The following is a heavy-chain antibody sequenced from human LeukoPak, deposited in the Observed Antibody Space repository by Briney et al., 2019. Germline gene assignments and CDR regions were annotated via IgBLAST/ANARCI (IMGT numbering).Heavy chain of an antibody. V-gene: IGHV3-48*04. Sequence: GGSLRLSCAASGFTFSSYAMSWVRQAPGKGLEWVSYISSSGSTIYYADSVKGRFTISRDNAKNSLYLQMNSLRAEDTAVYYCARDSATREGFDYWGQGTLVTVSS. D-gene: IGHD1-26*01. J-gene: IGHJ4*02. CDR2: ISSSGSTI. CDR3: ARDSATREGFDY. CDR1: GFTFSSYA.